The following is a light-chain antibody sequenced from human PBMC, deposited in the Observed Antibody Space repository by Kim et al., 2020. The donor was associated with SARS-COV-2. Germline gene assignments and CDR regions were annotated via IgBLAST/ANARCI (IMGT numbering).Light chain of an antibody. Sequence: VAPGERATLHCRASQSVSSNYLAWYQQKPAQAPRLLIYGASSRATGIPDRFSGSGSGTDFTLTISRLEAEDFTVYYCQQYGSSPYTFGQGTKLEI. CDR2: GAS. J-gene: IGKJ2*01. V-gene: IGKV3-20*01. CDR1: QSVSSNY. CDR3: QQYGSSPYT.